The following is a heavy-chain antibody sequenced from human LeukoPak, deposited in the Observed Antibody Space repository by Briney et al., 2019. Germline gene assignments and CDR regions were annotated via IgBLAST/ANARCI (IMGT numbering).Heavy chain of an antibody. CDR2: IRYDGNKK. Sequence: GGSLRLSCAASGFSFSSSGMHWVRQAPGKGLEWVAFIRYDGNKKYYADSVKGRFTISRDNSENTVYLQMNSLRAEDTAVYHCAKDRLQNFDYWGQGTLVTVSS. CDR1: GFSFSSSG. D-gene: IGHD5-24*01. J-gene: IGHJ4*02. CDR3: AKDRLQNFDY. V-gene: IGHV3-30*02.